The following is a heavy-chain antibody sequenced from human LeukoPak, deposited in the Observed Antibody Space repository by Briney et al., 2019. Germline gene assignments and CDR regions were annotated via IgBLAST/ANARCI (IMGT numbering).Heavy chain of an antibody. V-gene: IGHV1-3*01. D-gene: IGHD3-22*01. CDR2: INAGNGNT. Sequence: ASVKVSCKASGYTFTSYAMNWVRQAPGQRLEWMGWINAGNGNTKYSQKFQGRVTITRDTSASTAYMELSSLRSEDTAVYYCARGYYYDSSGYYYYYYGMDVWGQGTTVTVSS. CDR1: GYTFTSYA. CDR3: ARGYYYDSSGYYYYYYGMDV. J-gene: IGHJ6*02.